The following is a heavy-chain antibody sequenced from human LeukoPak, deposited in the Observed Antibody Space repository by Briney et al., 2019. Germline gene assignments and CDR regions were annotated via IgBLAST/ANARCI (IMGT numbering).Heavy chain of an antibody. Sequence: GGSLRLSCVASGLTFTNAWMSWVRQAPGKGLEWVSYISSSSSTIYYADSVKGRFTISRDNAKNSLYLQMNSLRDEDTAVYYCASAGSGLYWGQGTLVTVSS. CDR1: GLTFTNAW. J-gene: IGHJ4*02. CDR3: ASAGSGLY. D-gene: IGHD6-19*01. V-gene: IGHV3-48*02. CDR2: ISSSSSTI.